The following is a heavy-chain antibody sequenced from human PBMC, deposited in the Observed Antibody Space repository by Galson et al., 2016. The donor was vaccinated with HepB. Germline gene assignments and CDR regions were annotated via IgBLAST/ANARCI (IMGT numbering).Heavy chain of an antibody. V-gene: IGHV3-23*01. CDR1: GFTFSSYA. D-gene: IGHD2/OR15-2a*01. CDR2: VSAGDYT. CDR3: ARDKFYPNDVFDV. Sequence: SLRLSCAASGFTFSSYAMSWVRQAPGKGLEWVSAVSAGDYTWHADSVRGRFTISRDTSKNTRYLQMNSLRAEDTALYDCARDKFYPNDVFDVWGQGTMVTVSS. J-gene: IGHJ3*01.